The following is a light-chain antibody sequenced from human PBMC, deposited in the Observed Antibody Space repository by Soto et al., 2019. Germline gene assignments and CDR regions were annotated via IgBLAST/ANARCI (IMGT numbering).Light chain of an antibody. V-gene: IGKV1-5*03. J-gene: IGKJ1*01. CDR3: LQYQSYWT. CDR2: QAS. CDR1: QSISRQ. Sequence: DIQMTQSPSTLSASVGDRVSITCRASQSISRQLAWYQQKPGKAPNLLIYQASNLETAVPSRFTGSGSGTEFTLTISSLQHDDVASYYCLQYQSYWTCGQVTKVEVK.